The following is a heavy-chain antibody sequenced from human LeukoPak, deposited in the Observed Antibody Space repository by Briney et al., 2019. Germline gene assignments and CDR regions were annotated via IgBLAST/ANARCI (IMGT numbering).Heavy chain of an antibody. D-gene: IGHD3-22*01. V-gene: IGHV1-69*04. CDR1: GGTFSSYA. CDR3: AREGTMIVVVITNNLIFGY. Sequence: SVKVSCKASGGTFSSYAISWVRQAPGQGLEWMGRIIPILGIANYAQKFQGRVTITADKSTSTAYMELSSLRSEDTAVYYCAREGTMIVVVITNNLIFGYWGQGTLVTVSS. CDR2: IIPILGIA. J-gene: IGHJ4*02.